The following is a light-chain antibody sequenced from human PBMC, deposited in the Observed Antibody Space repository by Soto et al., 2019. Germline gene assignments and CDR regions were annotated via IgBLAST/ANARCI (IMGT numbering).Light chain of an antibody. V-gene: IGKV3-15*01. CDR2: GIS. CDR3: QQYNNWPLT. CDR1: QSLTSY. J-gene: IGKJ4*01. Sequence: EIVMTQSPATLSVSPGETATLSCRASQSLTSYLAWYQQKPDQATRLLIYGISTRATDIPARFSGSGSGTEFTLTISSLQSEDFAVYYCQQYNNWPLTFGRGTKVEIK.